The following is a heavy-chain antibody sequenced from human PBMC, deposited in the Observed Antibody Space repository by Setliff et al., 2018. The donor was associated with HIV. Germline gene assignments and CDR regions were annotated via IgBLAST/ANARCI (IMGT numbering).Heavy chain of an antibody. V-gene: IGHV3-23*01. CDR1: GLSVTGNY. D-gene: IGHD2-15*01. CDR2: ISGSGAST. J-gene: IGHJ4*01. CDR3: AKDGISGGAYPPYYFDY. Sequence: GESLKISCAVSGLSVTGNYMSWVRQAPGKGLEWVSVISGSGASTFYADSVKGRFTISRDNSKNTLYLQMNGLRVEDTAVYYCAKDGISGGAYPPYYFDYWSHGTLVTVSS.